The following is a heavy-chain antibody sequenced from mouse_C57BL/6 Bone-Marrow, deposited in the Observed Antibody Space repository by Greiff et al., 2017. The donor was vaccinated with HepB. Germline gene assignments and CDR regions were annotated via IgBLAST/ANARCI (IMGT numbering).Heavy chain of an antibody. CDR3: TTEGRPFAY. V-gene: IGHV14-4*01. J-gene: IGHJ3*01. Sequence: EVQRVESGAELVRPGASVKLSCTASGFNIKDDYMHWVKQRPEQGLEWIGWIDPENGDTEYASKFQGKATITADTSSNTAYLQLSSLTSEDTAVYYCTTEGRPFAYWGQGTLVTVSA. CDR1: GFNIKDDY. CDR2: IDPENGDT.